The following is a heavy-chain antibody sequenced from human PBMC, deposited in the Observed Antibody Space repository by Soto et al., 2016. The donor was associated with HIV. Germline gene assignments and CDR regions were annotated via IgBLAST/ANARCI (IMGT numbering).Heavy chain of an antibody. Sequence: EVRLVESGGGLVQPGGSLRLSCAASEFSFSDTWMHWVRQAPGKGLVWVSRINADGTYINHADVVEGRFAISRDNAKNTLTLQMNSLRVEDTAVYYCATESYASGTRYFTHWGLGTLVTVSS. D-gene: IGHD3-16*01. CDR2: INADGTYI. CDR1: EFSFSDTW. CDR3: ATESYASGTRYFTH. J-gene: IGHJ4*02. V-gene: IGHV3-74*01.